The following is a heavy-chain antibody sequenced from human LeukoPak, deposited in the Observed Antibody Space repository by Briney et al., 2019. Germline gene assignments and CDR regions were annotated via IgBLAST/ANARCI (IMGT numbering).Heavy chain of an antibody. D-gene: IGHD1-1*01. CDR1: GYTFTNYG. J-gene: IGHJ5*02. Sequence: ASVKVSCKASGYTFTNYGISWVRQAPGQGLEWMGWISACNGNTNYAQNFQGRVTMTTDTSTSTTYMELRSLRSDDTAVYYCARDGTTGTTFRFDPWGQGTLVTVSS. CDR3: ARDGTTGTTFRFDP. V-gene: IGHV1-18*01. CDR2: ISACNGNT.